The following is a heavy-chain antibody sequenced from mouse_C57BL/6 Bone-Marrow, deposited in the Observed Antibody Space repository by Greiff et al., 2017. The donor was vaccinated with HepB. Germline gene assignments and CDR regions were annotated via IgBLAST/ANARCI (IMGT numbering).Heavy chain of an antibody. CDR3: ARSRYYGSSYGYYAMDY. D-gene: IGHD1-1*01. CDR1: GYTFTSYW. Sequence: QVQLQQPGAELVRPGTSVKLSCKASGYTFTSYWMHWVKQRPGQGLEWIGVIDPSDSYTNYNQKFKGKATLTVDTSSSTAYMRLSSLTSEDSAVYYCARSRYYGSSYGYYAMDYWGQGTSVTVSS. V-gene: IGHV1-59*01. CDR2: IDPSDSYT. J-gene: IGHJ4*01.